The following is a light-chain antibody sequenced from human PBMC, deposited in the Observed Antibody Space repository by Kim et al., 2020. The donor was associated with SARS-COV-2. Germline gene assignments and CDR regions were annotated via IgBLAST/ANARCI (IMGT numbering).Light chain of an antibody. CDR1: NIGDKS. CDR3: QVWGSSSVV. Sequence: VAPGHTATVHCGGDNIGDKSVYWYQQEPGQAPVMVIYYDSDRPSGIPERFSGSNSGNTAALTISGVEAGDEGDFYCQVWGSSSVVFGGGTQLTVL. CDR2: YDS. V-gene: IGLV3-21*01. J-gene: IGLJ2*01.